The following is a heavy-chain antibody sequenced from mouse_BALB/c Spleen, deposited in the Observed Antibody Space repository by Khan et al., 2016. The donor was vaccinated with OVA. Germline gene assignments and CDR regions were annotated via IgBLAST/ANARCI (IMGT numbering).Heavy chain of an antibody. D-gene: IGHD4-1*01. CDR2: INPYNAGS. Sequence: VQLKQSGPELVEPGASVKMSCKASGYTFTNYVIHWVKQKPGQGLEWIGYINPYNAGSRYNEKFKGKATLTSDIYSTTAYMELSSLTSEVSAVYYCAREASSWDFSFPYWGQGTLVTVSA. CDR1: GYTFTNYV. J-gene: IGHJ3*01. V-gene: IGHV1S136*01. CDR3: AREASSWDFSFPY.